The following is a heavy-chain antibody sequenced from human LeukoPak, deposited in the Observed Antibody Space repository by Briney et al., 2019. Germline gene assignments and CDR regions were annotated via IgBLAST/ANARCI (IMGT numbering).Heavy chain of an antibody. CDR1: GITLSSYM. CDR3: ARAGDFWSGYSASFDS. Sequence: GGSLRLSCAASGITLSSYMLTWVRQAPGKGLEWVSYISSSSSTIYYADSVKGRFIISRDNAKNSLYLQMNTLRAEDTAVYYCARAGDFWSGYSASFDSWGQETLVTVSS. V-gene: IGHV3-48*01. J-gene: IGHJ4*02. D-gene: IGHD3-3*01. CDR2: ISSSSSTI.